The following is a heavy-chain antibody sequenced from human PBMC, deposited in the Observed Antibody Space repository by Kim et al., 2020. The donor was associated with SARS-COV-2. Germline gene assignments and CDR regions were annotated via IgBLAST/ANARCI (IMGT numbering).Heavy chain of an antibody. J-gene: IGHJ4*01. V-gene: IGHV1-3*01. Sequence: ASVKVSCKASGYNFTTYGMHWVRQAPGQGLEWMGWINGGNGDTKDSQKLQGRVAITRDTPANTVYMELSNLRSEDTAVYYCARSNWEYWGQGTLVTVSS. CDR2: INGGNGDT. CDR3: ARSNWEY. CDR1: GYNFTTYG. D-gene: IGHD1-26*01.